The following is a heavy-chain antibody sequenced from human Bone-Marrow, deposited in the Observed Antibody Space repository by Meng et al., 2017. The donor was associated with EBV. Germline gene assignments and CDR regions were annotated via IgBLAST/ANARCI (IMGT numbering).Heavy chain of an antibody. CDR2: INAAIANT. V-gene: IGHV1-3*01. D-gene: IGHD4-17*01. Sequence: QVQLVQVWAGVKKPWATGKVFCKGPGIIFTTYAIHWVRQAPGQRLEWMGWINAAIANTKYSQRLHDRLTITSDTSANTVYMELSSLTSEDTALYYCAASPGDPRAGIDSWGQGTLVTVSS. J-gene: IGHJ4*02. CDR1: GIIFTTYA. CDR3: AASPGDPRAGIDS.